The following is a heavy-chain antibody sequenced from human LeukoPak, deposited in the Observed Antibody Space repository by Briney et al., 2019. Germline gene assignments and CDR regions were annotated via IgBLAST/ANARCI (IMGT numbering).Heavy chain of an antibody. J-gene: IGHJ4*02. CDR3: ARVNWNYVLGGIQNTYYFDY. Sequence: KPGGSLRLSCAASGFTFSDYYMSWIRQPPGKGLEWVSSISSSSSYIYYADSVKGRFTISRDNAKNSLYLQMNSLRAEDTAVYHCARVNWNYVLGGIQNTYYFDYWGQGTLVTVSS. CDR2: ISSSSSYI. D-gene: IGHD1-7*01. CDR1: GFTFSDYY. V-gene: IGHV3-11*06.